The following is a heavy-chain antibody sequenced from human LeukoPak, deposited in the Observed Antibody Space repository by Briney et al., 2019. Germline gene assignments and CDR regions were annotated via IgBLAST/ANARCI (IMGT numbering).Heavy chain of an antibody. Sequence: PGGSLRLSCAASGFTFSSYGMHWVRQAPGKGLEGVAVIWYDGSNKYYADSVKGRFTISRDNSKNTLYLQMNSLRAEDTDVYYCAKEGYYGSGSYYMDVWGKGTTVTVSS. D-gene: IGHD3-10*01. CDR1: GFTFSSYG. V-gene: IGHV3-33*06. J-gene: IGHJ6*03. CDR3: AKEGYYGSGSYYMDV. CDR2: IWYDGSNK.